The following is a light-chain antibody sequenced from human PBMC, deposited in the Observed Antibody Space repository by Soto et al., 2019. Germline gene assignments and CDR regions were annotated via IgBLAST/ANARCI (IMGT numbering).Light chain of an antibody. CDR1: QTITTF. V-gene: IGKV1-39*01. CDR3: QQSYSSPPWT. CDR2: RAS. J-gene: IGKJ1*01. Sequence: DIQMTQSPSSLSASVGDRGTISCRASQTITTFLNWYQQKPGTAPRLLIYRASSVKSGVPPRFSGSGSGRDFTLTISSLRPEDTATYFCQQSYSSPPWTFGQGTKVDIK.